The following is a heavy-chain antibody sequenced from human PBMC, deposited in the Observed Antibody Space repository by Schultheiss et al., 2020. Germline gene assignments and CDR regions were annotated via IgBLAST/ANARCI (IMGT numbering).Heavy chain of an antibody. D-gene: IGHD6-19*01. CDR2: IYYSGST. V-gene: IGHV4-39*07. Sequence: SETLSLTCTVSGGSISSSSYYWGWIRQPQGKGLEWIGNIYYSGSTYYNPSLRSRVTISVDTSKNQFSLKLSSVTAADTAVYYCARGRRGAVAGLYNWFDPWGQGTLVTVSS. J-gene: IGHJ5*02. CDR3: ARGRRGAVAGLYNWFDP. CDR1: GGSISSSSYY.